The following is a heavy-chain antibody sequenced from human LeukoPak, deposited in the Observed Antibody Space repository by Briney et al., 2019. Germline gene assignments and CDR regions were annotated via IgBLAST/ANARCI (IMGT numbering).Heavy chain of an antibody. D-gene: IGHD2-2*01. CDR3: ARDLGYCSRTSCYRNWFDP. V-gene: IGHV1-18*01. CDR2: ISAYNGNT. Sequence: GASVKVSCKASGYTFTSYGISWVRQAPGQGLEWMGWISAYNGNTNHAQKLQDRVTMTTDTSTSTAYMELRSLRSDDTAVYYCARDLGYCSRTSCYRNWFDPWGQGTLVTVSS. J-gene: IGHJ5*02. CDR1: GYTFTSYG.